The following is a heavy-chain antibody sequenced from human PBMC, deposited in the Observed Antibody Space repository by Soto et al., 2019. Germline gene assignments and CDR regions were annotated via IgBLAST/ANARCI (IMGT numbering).Heavy chain of an antibody. V-gene: IGHV3-23*01. J-gene: IGHJ5*02. CDR3: AKDRPPFVA. D-gene: IGHD3-3*02. CDR2: ISGSGVRT. CDR1: GFTLDSYA. Sequence: DVQLLESGGGLSQPGGSPRLSCAASGFTLDSYAMSWVRQAPGKGLEWVSDISGSGVRTHYADSVMGRFTISRGMSKNTLYLQMNSLRAEDTAIYYCAKDRPPFVAWGQGALVTVSS.